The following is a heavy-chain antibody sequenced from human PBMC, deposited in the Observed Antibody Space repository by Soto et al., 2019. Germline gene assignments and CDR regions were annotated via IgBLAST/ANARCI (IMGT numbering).Heavy chain of an antibody. CDR3: ARDKLNVAGPPAINWFDP. CDR2: ISSSSNYI. V-gene: IGHV3-21*01. CDR1: GFTFSSYS. D-gene: IGHD2-2*01. J-gene: IGHJ5*02. Sequence: PGGSLRLSCAASGFTFSSYSMNWVRQAPGKGLEWVSWISSSSNYIEYADSVRGRFTISRDNARNSLYLQMNSLRAEDTAVYYCARDKLNVAGPPAINWFDPWGQGTLVTVSS.